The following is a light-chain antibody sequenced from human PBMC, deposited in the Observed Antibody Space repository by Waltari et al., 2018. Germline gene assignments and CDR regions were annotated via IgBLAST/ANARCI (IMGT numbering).Light chain of an antibody. V-gene: IGKV3-15*01. CDR3: QQFNNWPQT. CDR2: GAS. J-gene: IGKJ4*01. CDR1: QSVSRD. Sequence: EVVMTQSPATLSVSPGERSPLSCRASQSVSRDLAWYQQQPGQAPRLLIYGASTRITGVPARFTGSGSGAEFSLTISSLQSEDVAIYYCQQFNNWPQTFGGGTQVEIK.